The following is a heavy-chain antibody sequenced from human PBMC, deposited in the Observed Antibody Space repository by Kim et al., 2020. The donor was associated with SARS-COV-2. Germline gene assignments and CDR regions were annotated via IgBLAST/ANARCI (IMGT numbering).Heavy chain of an antibody. V-gene: IGHV3-11*01. D-gene: IGHD6-13*01. CDR1: GFTFSDYY. Sequence: GGSLRLSCAASGFTFSDYYMSWIRQAPGKGLEWVSYISSSGSTIYYADSVKGRFTISRDNAKNSLYLQMNSLRAEDTAVYYCARDMKAAAGYYYYYGMDVWGQEATVTVSS. CDR3: ARDMKAAAGYYYYYGMDV. J-gene: IGHJ6*02. CDR2: ISSSGSTI.